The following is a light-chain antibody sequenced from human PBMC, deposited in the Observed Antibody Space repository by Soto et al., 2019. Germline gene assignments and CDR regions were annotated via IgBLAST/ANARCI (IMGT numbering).Light chain of an antibody. CDR2: DAS. J-gene: IGKJ2*01. CDR1: QSVSSN. Sequence: EIGVTQSPATLSVSPGERATLSCRASQSVSSNLAWYQQKPGQAPRLLIYDASTRATGIPARFSGSGSGAEFTLTISSLQSEDFAVYYCQQYNNWPPYTFGQGTKLEIK. V-gene: IGKV3-15*01. CDR3: QQYNNWPPYT.